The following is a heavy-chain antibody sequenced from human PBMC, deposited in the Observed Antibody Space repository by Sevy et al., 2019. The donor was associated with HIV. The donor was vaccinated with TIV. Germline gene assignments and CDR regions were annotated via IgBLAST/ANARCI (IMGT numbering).Heavy chain of an antibody. V-gene: IGHV3-33*01. CDR1: GFTFSTYG. Sequence: GGSLRLSCAASGFTFSTYGMHWVRQAPGKGLEWVAAIWYDGGFKFNEDSVEGRFTISRGNSKNTVFLQMNSLRAEDTAVYYCARGRYDSSDYHTNTNFDYWGQGTLVTVSS. CDR2: IWYDGGFK. CDR3: ARGRYDSSDYHTNTNFDY. D-gene: IGHD3-22*01. J-gene: IGHJ4*02.